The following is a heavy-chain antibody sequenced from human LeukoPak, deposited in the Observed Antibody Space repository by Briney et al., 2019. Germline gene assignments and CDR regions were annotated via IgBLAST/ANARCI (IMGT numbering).Heavy chain of an antibody. V-gene: IGHV4-34*01. J-gene: IGHJ6*03. CDR1: GGSFSNYY. CDR3: ARRWNYGRNYYIDV. Sequence: PSETLSLTSAVYGGSFSNYYWSWIRQPPGKGLEWIGEINDSGRTNYNPSLTSRVTVSVDTSKKQFSLRLTSVTATDTAVYYCARRWNYGRNYYIDVWGKGATVSVSS. D-gene: IGHD1-7*01. CDR2: INDSGRT.